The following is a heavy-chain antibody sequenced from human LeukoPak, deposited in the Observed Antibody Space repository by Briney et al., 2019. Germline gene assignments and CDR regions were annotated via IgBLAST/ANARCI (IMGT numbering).Heavy chain of an antibody. CDR2: ISSSGSTI. J-gene: IGHJ4*02. CDR3: ARGRGYSYGRDY. Sequence: GGSLRLSCAASGFTFSSYGMHWVRQAPGKGLEWVSYISSSGSTIYYADSVKGRFTISRDNAKNSLYLQMNSLRAEDTAVYYCARGRGYSYGRDYWGQGTLVTVSS. V-gene: IGHV3-48*04. D-gene: IGHD5-18*01. CDR1: GFTFSSYG.